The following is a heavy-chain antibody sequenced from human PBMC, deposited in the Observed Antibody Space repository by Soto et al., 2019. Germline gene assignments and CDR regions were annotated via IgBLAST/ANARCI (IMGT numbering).Heavy chain of an antibody. CDR2: MYFGGSF. Sequence: QMQLQASGPGLVKPSETLSLTCNVSGASVSNGYWSWIRQPPGKGLEWIGFMYFGGSFNYNPSLTCRAPISGETSKNQFSMKFTSGTASDTAVYYCARSYYDSTGFAVDPWGQGTLVTVSS. V-gene: IGHV4-59*02. CDR3: ARSYYDSTGFAVDP. CDR1: GASVSNGY. D-gene: IGHD3-22*01. J-gene: IGHJ5*02.